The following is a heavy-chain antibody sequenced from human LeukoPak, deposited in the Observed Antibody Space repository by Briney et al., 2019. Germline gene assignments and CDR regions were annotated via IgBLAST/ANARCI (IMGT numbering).Heavy chain of an antibody. CDR3: ARVVEYYDSSGYYAAFDF. D-gene: IGHD3-22*01. CDR2: IYYSGRT. Sequence: SETLSLTCTVSGGSIRSGGYYWSWIRQHPGKGLEWIEYIYYSGRTDYNPSLKSRVTVSVDTSMNQFSLRLSSVTAADTAVYYCARVVEYYDSSGYYAAFDFWGQGTMVTVSS. CDR1: GGSIRSGGYY. J-gene: IGHJ3*01. V-gene: IGHV4-31*03.